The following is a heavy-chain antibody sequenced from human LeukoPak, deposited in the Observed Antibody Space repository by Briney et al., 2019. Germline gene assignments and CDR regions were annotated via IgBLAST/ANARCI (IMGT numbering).Heavy chain of an antibody. V-gene: IGHV1-69*16. Sequence: SVKVSCKASGDTFSSYTINWVRQATGQGLEWMGGIIPILGTANYAQKFQGRVTITADESTSTAYMALSSLRSEDTAVYYCARGGGEYSSSSPFDYWGQGTLVTVSS. J-gene: IGHJ4*02. D-gene: IGHD6-6*01. CDR2: IIPILGTA. CDR1: GDTFSSYT. CDR3: ARGGGEYSSSSPFDY.